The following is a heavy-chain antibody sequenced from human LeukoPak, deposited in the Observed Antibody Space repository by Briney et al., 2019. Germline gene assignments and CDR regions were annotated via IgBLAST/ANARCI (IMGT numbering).Heavy chain of an antibody. CDR1: GFTFDDYA. V-gene: IGHV3-9*01. CDR3: AKDVYYDSSGYTFDY. J-gene: IGHJ4*02. CDR2: ISWNSGSI. D-gene: IGHD3-22*01. Sequence: PGGSLRLYCAASGFTFDDYAMHWVRQAPGKGLEWVSGISWNSGSIGYADSVKGRFTISRDNAKNSLYLQMNSLRAEDTALYYCAKDVYYDSSGYTFDYWGQGTLVTVSS.